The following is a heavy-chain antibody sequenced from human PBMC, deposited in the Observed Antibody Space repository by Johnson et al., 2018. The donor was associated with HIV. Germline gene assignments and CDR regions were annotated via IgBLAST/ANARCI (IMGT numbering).Heavy chain of an antibody. J-gene: IGHJ3*02. CDR2: IYSGGST. CDR1: GFTVSSNY. Sequence: VQLVESGGGLVQPGGSLRLSCAASGFTVSSNYMSWVRQAPGKGLEWVSVIYSGGSTYYADSVKGRFTISRDNSKNTLYLQMNSLRAEETAVYYCAKDVGNYWPDAFDIWGQGTMVTVSS. V-gene: IGHV3-66*02. D-gene: IGHD3-22*01. CDR3: AKDVGNYWPDAFDI.